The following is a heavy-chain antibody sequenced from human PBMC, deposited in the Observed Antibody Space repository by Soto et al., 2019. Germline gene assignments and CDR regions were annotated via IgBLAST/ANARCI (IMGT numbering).Heavy chain of an antibody. CDR3: SRIPTLNSPAPFDS. D-gene: IGHD1-26*01. J-gene: IGHJ4*02. Sequence: SETLSLTCTVSCGSFSSADYYWNWIRQPPGKGLEWIGHISYSGSTSYNPSLKSRVIISLDTSKNQFSLKLSSVTAADTAVYYCSRIPTLNSPAPFDSWGQGTLVTVSS. CDR1: CGSFSSADYY. CDR2: ISYSGST. V-gene: IGHV4-30-4*01.